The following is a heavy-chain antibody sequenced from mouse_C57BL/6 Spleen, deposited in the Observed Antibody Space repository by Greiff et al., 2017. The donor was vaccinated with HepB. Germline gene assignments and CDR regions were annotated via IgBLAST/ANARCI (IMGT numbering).Heavy chain of an antibody. CDR3: ARSQLGPPLDFDV. CDR2: IYPGDGDT. CDR1: GYAFSSYW. J-gene: IGHJ1*03. V-gene: IGHV1-80*01. D-gene: IGHD4-1*02. Sequence: QVQLKQSGAELVKPGASVKISCKASGYAFSSYWMNWVKQRPGKGLEWIGQIYPGDGDTNYNGKFKGKATLTADKSSSTAYMQLSSLTSEDAAVYCCARSQLGPPLDFDVWGTGTTVTVSS.